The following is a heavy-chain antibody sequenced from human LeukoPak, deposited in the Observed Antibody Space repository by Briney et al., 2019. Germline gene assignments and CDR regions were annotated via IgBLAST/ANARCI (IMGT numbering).Heavy chain of an antibody. Sequence: ASVKVSCKASGHTFTSYAMHWVRQAPGQRLEWMGWINVGNGNTKYSQKFQGRVTITRDTSASTAYTELSSLRSEDTAVYYCARDWSYYDSSGFDYWGQGTLVTVSS. J-gene: IGHJ4*02. CDR1: GHTFTSYA. CDR3: ARDWSYYDSSGFDY. D-gene: IGHD3-22*01. CDR2: INVGNGNT. V-gene: IGHV1-3*01.